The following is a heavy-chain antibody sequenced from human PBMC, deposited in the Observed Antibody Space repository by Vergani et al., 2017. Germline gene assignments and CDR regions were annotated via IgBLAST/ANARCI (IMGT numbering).Heavy chain of an antibody. D-gene: IGHD5-18*01. J-gene: IGHJ6*03. CDR3: EGGSRLGYGYHYYYYYMDV. Sequence: VQLQQSGPGLVKPSQTLSLTCAISGDSVSSNSAAWNWIRQSPSRGLEWLGRTYYRSKWYNDYAVSVKSRITINPDTSKNQFSLQLNSVTPEDTAVYYCEGGSRLGYGYHYYYYYMDVWGKGTTVTVSS. V-gene: IGHV6-1*01. CDR1: GDSVSSNSAA. CDR2: TYYRSKWYN.